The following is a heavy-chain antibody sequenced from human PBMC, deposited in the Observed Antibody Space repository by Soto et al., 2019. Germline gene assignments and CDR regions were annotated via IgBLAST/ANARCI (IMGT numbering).Heavy chain of an antibody. V-gene: IGHV1-69*02. D-gene: IGHD2-15*01. CDR1: GGTFSSYT. J-gene: IGHJ6*02. CDR3: ARALCSGGSCPGSYYYYGMDV. CDR2: IIPILGIA. Sequence: ASVKVSCKASGGTFSSYTISWVRQAPGQGLEWMGRIIPILGIANYAQKFQGRVTITADKSTSTAYMELSSLRSEDTAVYYCARALCSGGSCPGSYYYYGMDVWGQGTTVTVSS.